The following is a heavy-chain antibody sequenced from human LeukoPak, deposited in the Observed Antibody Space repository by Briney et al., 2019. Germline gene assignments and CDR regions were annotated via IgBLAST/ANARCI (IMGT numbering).Heavy chain of an antibody. CDR1: GGSISSSNW. CDR2: IYHSGST. CDR3: ARDPYDTTFHDAFDI. J-gene: IGHJ3*02. Sequence: TSETLSLTCAVSGGSISSSNWWSWVRQPPGKGLEWIGEIYHSGSTNYNPSLKSRVTISVDKSKNQFSLKLSSVPAADTAVYYCARDPYDTTFHDAFDIWGQGTMVTVSS. V-gene: IGHV4-4*02. D-gene: IGHD3-9*01.